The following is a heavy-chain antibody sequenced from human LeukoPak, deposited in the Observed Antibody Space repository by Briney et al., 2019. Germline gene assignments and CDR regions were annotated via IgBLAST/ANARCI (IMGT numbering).Heavy chain of an antibody. CDR2: IYYSGST. J-gene: IGHJ4*02. V-gene: IGHV4-59*01. D-gene: IGHD6-13*01. CDR3: ARSSRGVAAAGTRLGY. CDR1: GGSISSYY. Sequence: SETLSLTCTVSGGSISSYYWSWIRQPPGKGLEWIGYIYYSGSTNYNPSLKSRVTISIDTSKNQFSLKLSSVTAAGTAVYYCARSSRGVAAAGTRLGYWGQGTLVTVSS.